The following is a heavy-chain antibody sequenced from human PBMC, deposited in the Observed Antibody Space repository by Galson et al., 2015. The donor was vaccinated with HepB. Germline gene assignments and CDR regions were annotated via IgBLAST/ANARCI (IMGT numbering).Heavy chain of an antibody. CDR2: INADGTST. J-gene: IGHJ3*02. CDR3: VRGATGYAFDI. Sequence: SLRLSCAASGFTFNSYWMHWVRQVPGKGLVWVSHINADGTSTNYADSVKGRFTISRDNAKNTLYLQMNSLRVEDTAMYYCVRGATGYAFDIWGQGTMVTVSS. CDR1: GFTFNSYW. V-gene: IGHV3-74*01. D-gene: IGHD1-26*01.